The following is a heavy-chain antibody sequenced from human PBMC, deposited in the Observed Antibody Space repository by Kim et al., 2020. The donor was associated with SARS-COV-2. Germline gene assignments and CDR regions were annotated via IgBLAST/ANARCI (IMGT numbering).Heavy chain of an antibody. J-gene: IGHJ4*02. CDR3: ANGYSSSWYGGVDY. D-gene: IGHD6-13*01. Sequence: NPSLKSRVTISVDTSKNQFSLKLSSVTAADTAVYYCANGYSSSWYGGVDYWGQGTLVTVSS. V-gene: IGHV4-39*01.